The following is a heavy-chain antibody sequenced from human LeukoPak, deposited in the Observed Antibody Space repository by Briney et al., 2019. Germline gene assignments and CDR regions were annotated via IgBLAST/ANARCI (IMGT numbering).Heavy chain of an antibody. Sequence: PSETLSLTCTVSGGSISSGDYYWSWIRQPPGKGLEWIGSIYYSGSTYYNPSLKSRVTISVDTSKNQFSLKLSSVTAADTAVYYCARYRDDVDTAMVGFDYWGQGTLVTVSS. CDR2: IYYSGST. V-gene: IGHV4-39*01. J-gene: IGHJ4*02. CDR3: ARYRDDVDTAMVGFDY. CDR1: GGSISSGDYY. D-gene: IGHD5-18*01.